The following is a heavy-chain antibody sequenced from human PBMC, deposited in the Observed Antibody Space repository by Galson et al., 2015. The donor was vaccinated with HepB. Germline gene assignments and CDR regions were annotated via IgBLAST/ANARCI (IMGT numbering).Heavy chain of an antibody. CDR3: ARGGTTGKLDS. Sequence: SLRLSCAASGFTLSRYVMYWVRQAPGKGLEGVALTSNDGASRYYADSVKGRFTISRDNPKNTLYLQMHSLRPADKAVYLCARGGTTGKLDSWGQGTLVTVSS. CDR2: TSNDGASR. CDR1: GFTLSRYV. D-gene: IGHD1-1*01. J-gene: IGHJ4*02. V-gene: IGHV3-30-3*01.